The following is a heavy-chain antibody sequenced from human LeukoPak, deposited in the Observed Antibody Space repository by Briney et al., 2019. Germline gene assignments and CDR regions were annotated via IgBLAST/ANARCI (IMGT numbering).Heavy chain of an antibody. CDR3: VKDDGWVQYAN. Sequence: GGSLRLSCATSGFIFSHHGMNWVRQAPGKGLEWVSGIRADAVTTYYADSVKGRFIISRDNSKDTVYLQMNSLSAEDAAVYYCVKDDGWVQYANWGQGTLVTVSS. D-gene: IGHD5-24*01. CDR2: IRADAVTT. V-gene: IGHV3-23*01. CDR1: GFIFSHHG. J-gene: IGHJ4*02.